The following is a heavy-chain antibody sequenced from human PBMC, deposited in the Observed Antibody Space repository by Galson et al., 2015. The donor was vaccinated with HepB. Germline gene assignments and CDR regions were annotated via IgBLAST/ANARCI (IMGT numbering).Heavy chain of an antibody. D-gene: IGHD1-26*01. J-gene: IGHJ2*01. CDR2: FDPEDGET. CDR3: ATEIWPGSSEVGGYWYFDL. CDR1: GYTLTELS. Sequence: SVKVSCKVSGYTLTELSMHWVRQAPGKGLEWMGGFDPEDGETIYAQKFQGRVTMTEDTSTDTAYMELSSLRSEDTAVYYCATEIWPGSSEVGGYWYFDLWGRGTLVTVSS. V-gene: IGHV1-24*01.